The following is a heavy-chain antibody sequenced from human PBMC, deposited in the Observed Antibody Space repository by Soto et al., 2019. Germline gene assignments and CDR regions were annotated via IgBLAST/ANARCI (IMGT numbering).Heavy chain of an antibody. CDR3: AHIWRRIRASGTWYFDL. J-gene: IGHJ2*01. D-gene: IGHD1-1*01. CDR1: GFSLSTSGVG. V-gene: IGHV2-5*01. Sequence: QITLKESGPTLVKPTQPLTLTCTFSGFSLSTSGVGVGWIRQPPGKALEWLALIYWNDDKRYSPSLKSRLTITKDTSKNQVVLTMTNMAPVDTATYYCAHIWRRIRASGTWYFDLGGRGPLVTVSS. CDR2: IYWNDDK.